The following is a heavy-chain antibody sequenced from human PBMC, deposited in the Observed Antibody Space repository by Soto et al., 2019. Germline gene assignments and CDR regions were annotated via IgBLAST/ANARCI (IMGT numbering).Heavy chain of an antibody. CDR3: ARGRRHCSGGSCYPLFDY. D-gene: IGHD2-15*01. J-gene: IGHJ4*02. CDR1: GYSFTSYW. V-gene: IGHV5-10-1*01. CDR2: IDPSDSYT. Sequence: GESLKISCKGSGYSFTSYWISWVRQMPGKGLEWMGRIDPSDSYTNYSPSFQGHVTISADKSISTAYLQWSSLKASDTAMYYCARGRRHCSGGSCYPLFDYWGQGTLVTVSS.